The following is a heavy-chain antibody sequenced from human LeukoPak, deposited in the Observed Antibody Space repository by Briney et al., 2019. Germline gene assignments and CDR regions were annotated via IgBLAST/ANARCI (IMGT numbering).Heavy chain of an antibody. CDR3: ARAAYSGMTAGADS. D-gene: IGHD3-10*01. CDR1: GGTFSSYA. J-gene: IGHJ4*02. CDR2: IIPIFGTA. Sequence: ASVKVSCKASGGTFSSYAISWVRQAPGQGLEWMGGIIPIFGTANYAQKFQGRVTITADESTSTAYMELSSLRAEDTAVYYCARAAYSGMTAGADSWGQGTLVTVSS. V-gene: IGHV1-69*13.